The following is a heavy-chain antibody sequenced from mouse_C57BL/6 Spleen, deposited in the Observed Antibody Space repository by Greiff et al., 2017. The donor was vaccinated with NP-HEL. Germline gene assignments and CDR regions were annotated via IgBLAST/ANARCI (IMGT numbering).Heavy chain of an antibody. Sequence: QVQLQQSGPELVKPGASVKISCKASGYSFTSYYIHWVKQRPGQGLEWIGWIYPGSGNTKYNEKFKGKATLTADTSSSTAYMQLSSLTSEDSAVYYCARSSGSSLYAMDYWGQGTSVTVSS. CDR3: ARSSGSSLYAMDY. CDR2: IYPGSGNT. D-gene: IGHD1-1*01. CDR1: GYSFTSYY. V-gene: IGHV1-66*01. J-gene: IGHJ4*01.